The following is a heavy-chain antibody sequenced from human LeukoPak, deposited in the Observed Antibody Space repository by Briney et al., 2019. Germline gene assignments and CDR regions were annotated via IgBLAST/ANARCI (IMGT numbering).Heavy chain of an antibody. CDR1: DDSISDYY. CDR2: FYNSGRS. CDR3: AREDTAMDDAFDI. V-gene: IGHV4-59*01. Sequence: SETLSLTCTVSDDSISDYYRGWIRQPPGKGLEWIGYFYNSGRSTYNPSLKSRVTISADTSKNQFSLKLSSVTAADTAVYYCAREDTAMDDAFDIWGQGTMVTVSS. J-gene: IGHJ3*02. D-gene: IGHD5-18*01.